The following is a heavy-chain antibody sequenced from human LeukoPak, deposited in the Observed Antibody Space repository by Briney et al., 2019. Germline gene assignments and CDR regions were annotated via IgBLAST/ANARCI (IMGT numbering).Heavy chain of an antibody. Sequence: GGPLRLSCAASGFTFSSYAMHWVRQAPGKGLEWVAVISYDGSNKYYADSVKGRFTISRDNSKNTLYLQMNSLSAEDTAVYYCARDYYDSSGYYYDAFDIWGQGTMVTVSS. CDR1: GFTFSSYA. V-gene: IGHV3-30-3*01. CDR3: ARDYYDSSGYYYDAFDI. CDR2: ISYDGSNK. D-gene: IGHD3-22*01. J-gene: IGHJ3*02.